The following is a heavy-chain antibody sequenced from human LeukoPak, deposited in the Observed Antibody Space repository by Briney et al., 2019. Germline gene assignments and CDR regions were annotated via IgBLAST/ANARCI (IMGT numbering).Heavy chain of an antibody. CDR3: ARGKRAGPQLMDY. D-gene: IGHD2-8*01. CDR2: IYYSGST. V-gene: IGHV4-59*01. CDR1: DGSISSYY. J-gene: IGHJ4*02. Sequence: SETLSLTCTVSDGSISSYYWSWIRQPPGKGLEWIGYIYYSGSTNYNPSLKSRVTISVGTSKNQFSLKLSSVTAADTAVYYCARGKRAGPQLMDYWGQGTLVTVSS.